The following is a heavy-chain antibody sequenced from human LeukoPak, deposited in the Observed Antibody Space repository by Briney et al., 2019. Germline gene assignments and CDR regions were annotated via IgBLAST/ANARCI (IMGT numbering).Heavy chain of an antibody. V-gene: IGHV4-4*07. CDR3: ARDGGSGWYDY. J-gene: IGHJ4*02. D-gene: IGHD6-19*01. CDR2: IHTSGST. Sequence: SETLSLTCTVSGGSIKNYYWNWIRQPAGRGLEWIGRIHTSGSTNYNPSLKSRLTVSVDTSKNQFSLRLTSVTAADTAVYYCARDGGSGWYDYWGQGILATVSS. CDR1: GGSIKNYY.